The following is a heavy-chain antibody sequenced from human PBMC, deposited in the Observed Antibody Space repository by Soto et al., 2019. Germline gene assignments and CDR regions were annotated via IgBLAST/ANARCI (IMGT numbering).Heavy chain of an antibody. CDR2: INTDGIST. CDR1: GFSFSSKW. V-gene: IGHV3-74*01. Sequence: EVQLVESGGGLVQPGGPLRLSCAASGFSFSSKWMHWVRHPPGKGLVWVSRINTDGISTSHADFVKGRFTISRDNAKNTLYLQMNSLSTEDTAVYYCAREDFGVFSVAYFDYWGQGTLVTVSS. CDR3: AREDFGVFSVAYFDY. D-gene: IGHD3-3*01. J-gene: IGHJ4*02.